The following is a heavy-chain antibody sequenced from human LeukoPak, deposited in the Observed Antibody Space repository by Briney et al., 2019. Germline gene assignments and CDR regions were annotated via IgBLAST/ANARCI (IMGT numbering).Heavy chain of an antibody. V-gene: IGHV3-21*01. CDR3: ARVHYDYVWGSYRHDDI. Sequence: GGSLRLSCAAPGFTVSSNNMGWVRQAPGKGLEWVSSISINSTYIYYADSVRGRFTISRDNAKNSLYLQMNSLRAEDTAVYYCARVHYDYVWGSYRHDDIWGQGTMVTVSS. CDR2: ISINSTYI. J-gene: IGHJ3*02. CDR1: GFTVSSNN. D-gene: IGHD3-16*02.